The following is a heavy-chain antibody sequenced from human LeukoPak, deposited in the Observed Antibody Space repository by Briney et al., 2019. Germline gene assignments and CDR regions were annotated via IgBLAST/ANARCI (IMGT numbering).Heavy chain of an antibody. CDR3: TRGYAIGIRIQDSDS. CDR2: FVPLFATT. V-gene: IGHV1-69*13. Sequence: ASVKVSYKTSGGTFSSYAISWVRQAPGQGLEWMGGFVPLFATTTYAQKFQGRVTITADESSRTAYMDLSSLRSEVTAVYYCTRGYAIGIRIQDSDSWGQGTLVTVSS. CDR1: GGTFSSYA. J-gene: IGHJ4*02. D-gene: IGHD2-8*01.